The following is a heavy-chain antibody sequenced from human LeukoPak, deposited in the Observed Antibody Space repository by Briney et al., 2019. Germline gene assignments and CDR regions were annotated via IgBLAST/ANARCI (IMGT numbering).Heavy chain of an antibody. Sequence: ASVKVSCKASGYTFTGYYMHWVRQAPGQGLEWMGGIIPIFGTANYAQKFQGRVTITADESTSTAYMELSSLRSEDTAVYYCARTNDYGDLWGQGTLVTVSS. V-gene: IGHV1-69*13. CDR3: ARTNDYGDL. CDR1: GYTFTGYY. CDR2: IIPIFGTA. J-gene: IGHJ4*02.